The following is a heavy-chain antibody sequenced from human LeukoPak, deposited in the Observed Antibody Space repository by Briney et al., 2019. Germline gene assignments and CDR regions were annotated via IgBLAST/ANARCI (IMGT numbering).Heavy chain of an antibody. Sequence: PGGSLRLSCAASGFTFSSYGMHWVRQAPGKGLEWVAFIRHDGSNKYYADPVKGRFTISRDNSKNTLFLQMNSLRAEDTAVYYCAKGAAVAGKRDAFDIWGQGTMVTVSS. CDR3: AKGAAVAGKRDAFDI. V-gene: IGHV3-30*02. J-gene: IGHJ3*02. CDR2: IRHDGSNK. CDR1: GFTFSSYG. D-gene: IGHD6-19*01.